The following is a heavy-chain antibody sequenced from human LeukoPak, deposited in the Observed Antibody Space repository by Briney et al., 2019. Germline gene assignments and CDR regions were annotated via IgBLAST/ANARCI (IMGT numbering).Heavy chain of an antibody. Sequence: GGSLRLSCAASGFTFSSYTMNWVRQAPGKGLEWVSSITSTSSYIYYAGSVKGRFTISRDNAKNSLYLQMNSLRAENTAVYYCARGGWYGDYYSDYWGQGDPVTVSS. J-gene: IGHJ4*02. CDR2: ITSTSSYI. CDR3: ARGGWYGDYYSDY. V-gene: IGHV3-21*01. D-gene: IGHD4-17*01. CDR1: GFTFSSYT.